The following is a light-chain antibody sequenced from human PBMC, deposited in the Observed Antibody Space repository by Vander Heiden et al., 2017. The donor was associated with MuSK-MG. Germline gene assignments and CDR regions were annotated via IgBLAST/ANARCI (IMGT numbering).Light chain of an antibody. J-gene: IGKJ5*01. CDR2: GAS. V-gene: IGKV3D-15*01. CDR1: QSIGTN. Sequence: EIVMTQSAATLSVSPGERATLSCRASQSIGTNLAWYQQKPGQAPRLLIFGASTRATGIPARFSGSGSGTEFTLTISSLQSEDFAVYYCQQCDNWPPNIFGQGTRLEIK. CDR3: QQCDNWPPNI.